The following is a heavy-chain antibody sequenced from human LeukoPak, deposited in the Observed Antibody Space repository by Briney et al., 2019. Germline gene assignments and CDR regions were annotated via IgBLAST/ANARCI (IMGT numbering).Heavy chain of an antibody. CDR2: IHTSGST. CDR1: GDSISYFY. Sequence: SETLSLTCSVSGDSISYFYWSWIRQAAGKGLEWIGRIHTSGSTNYNPSLKSRVTMSVDTSKNKFSLKLSSVTAADTAVYYCARVICSGGSCRFDYWGQGTLVTVSS. V-gene: IGHV4-4*07. CDR3: ARVICSGGSCRFDY. J-gene: IGHJ4*02. D-gene: IGHD2-15*01.